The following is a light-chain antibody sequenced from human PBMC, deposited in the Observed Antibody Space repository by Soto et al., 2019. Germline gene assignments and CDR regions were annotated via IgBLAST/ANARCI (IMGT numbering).Light chain of an antibody. CDR2: GNS. Sequence: QSVLTQPPSESGAPGQRVTMSCTGSSSNIGAGYDVHWYQQLPGTAPKLLIYGNSNRPSGVPDRFSGSKSGTSASLAITGLQAEDEADYYCQSYDSSLNVVFGGGTKLTVL. CDR3: QSYDSSLNVV. V-gene: IGLV1-40*01. CDR1: SSNIGAGYD. J-gene: IGLJ2*01.